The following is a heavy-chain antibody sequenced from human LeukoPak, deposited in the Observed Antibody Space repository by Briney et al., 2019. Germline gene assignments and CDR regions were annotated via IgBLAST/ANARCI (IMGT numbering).Heavy chain of an antibody. CDR1: GGSISSHY. J-gene: IGHJ5*02. CDR2: IYYSGST. CDR3: ARLVGATYDP. Sequence: SETLSLTYTVSGGSISSHYWSWIRQPPGKGLEWIGYIYYSGSTNYNPSLKSRVTISVDTSKNQFSLKLSSVTAADTAVYYCARLVGATYDPWGQGTLVTVSS. V-gene: IGHV4-59*11. D-gene: IGHD1-26*01.